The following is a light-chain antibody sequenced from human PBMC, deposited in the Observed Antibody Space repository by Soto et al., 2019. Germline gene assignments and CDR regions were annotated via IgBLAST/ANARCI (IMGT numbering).Light chain of an antibody. J-gene: IGKJ4*01. Sequence: EVVLTKSPATLSLSPGDRATLSCRASQSVNNFLAWYQQKPGQTPRLLIYDASKRATGIPGRFSGSGSGTDFTLTISSLEPEDFAVSYCQHRSNWPPALSFGGGTKVDIK. V-gene: IGKV3-11*01. CDR3: QHRSNWPPALS. CDR1: QSVNNF. CDR2: DAS.